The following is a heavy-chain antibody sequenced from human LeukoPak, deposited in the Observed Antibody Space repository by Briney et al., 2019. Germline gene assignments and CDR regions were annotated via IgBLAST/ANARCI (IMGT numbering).Heavy chain of an antibody. CDR3: ARGLSPNYYDSSGYLY. D-gene: IGHD3-22*01. CDR1: GYTFTSYD. V-gene: IGHV1-8*01. Sequence: ASVKVSCKASGYTFTSYDINWVRQATGQGLEWMGWMNPNSGNTGYAQKFQGRVTMTRNTSISTAYMELSSLRSEDTAVYYCARGLSPNYYDSSGYLYWGQGTLVTVSS. J-gene: IGHJ4*02. CDR2: MNPNSGNT.